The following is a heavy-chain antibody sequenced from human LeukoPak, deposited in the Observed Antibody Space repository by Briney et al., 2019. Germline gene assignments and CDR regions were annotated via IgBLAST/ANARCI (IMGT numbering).Heavy chain of an antibody. V-gene: IGHV3-48*01. Sequence: GGSLRLSCAASGFTFSGYSMNWVRQAPGKGLEWVSYISSSSSTIYYADSVKGRFTISRDNAKNSLYLQMNSLRAEDTAVYYCARGYRVPEVDYWGQGTLVTVSS. J-gene: IGHJ4*02. D-gene: IGHD1-14*01. CDR1: GFTFSGYS. CDR3: ARGYRVPEVDY. CDR2: ISSSSSTI.